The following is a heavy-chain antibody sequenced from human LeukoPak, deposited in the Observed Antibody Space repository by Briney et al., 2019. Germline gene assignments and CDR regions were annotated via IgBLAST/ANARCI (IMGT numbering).Heavy chain of an antibody. CDR1: GGSISSYY. Sequence: PSETLSLTCTVSGGSISSYYWSWIRQPPGNGLEWIGYIYYSGSTNYNPSLKSRVTISVDTSKNQFSLKLSSVTDADTAVYYCAREAVAYYDSSGYYNFDYWGQGTLVTVSS. D-gene: IGHD3-22*01. CDR3: AREAVAYYDSSGYYNFDY. CDR2: IYYSGST. V-gene: IGHV4-59*01. J-gene: IGHJ4*02.